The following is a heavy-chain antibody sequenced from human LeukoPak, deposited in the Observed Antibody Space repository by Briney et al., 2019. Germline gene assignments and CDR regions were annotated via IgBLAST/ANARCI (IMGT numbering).Heavy chain of an antibody. CDR1: GLTFSGYY. J-gene: IGHJ1*01. Sequence: GGSLRLSCAASGLTFSGYYMNWVRLAPGKGLEWVSSISSSSRNIYYADSVKGRFTISRDNAKNSVYLQMNSLRAEDTAVYYCARDRITGVVGYLQHWGQGTLVTVSS. CDR2: ISSSSRNI. CDR3: ARDRITGVVGYLQH. V-gene: IGHV3-21*01. D-gene: IGHD3-16*01.